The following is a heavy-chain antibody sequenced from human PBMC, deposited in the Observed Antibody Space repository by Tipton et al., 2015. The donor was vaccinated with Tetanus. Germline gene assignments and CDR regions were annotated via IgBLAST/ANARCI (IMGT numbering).Heavy chain of an antibody. V-gene: IGHV3-23*01. CDR1: GFSFSSYA. Sequence: LRLSCAASGFSFSSYAMTWVRQAPGRGLEWVSAISGSGEGKFYADSVKGRFTISRDNSKNTVFLQMNSPRADDTAVYYCARDPHTIRTGNHRGFDYWGQGTKVTVSS. J-gene: IGHJ4*02. CDR3: ARDPHTIRTGNHRGFDY. CDR2: ISGSGEGK. D-gene: IGHD3-10*01.